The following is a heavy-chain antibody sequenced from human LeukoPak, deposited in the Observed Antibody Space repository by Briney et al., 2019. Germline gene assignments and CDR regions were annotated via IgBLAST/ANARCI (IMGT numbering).Heavy chain of an antibody. V-gene: IGHV4-39*01. Sequence: PSETLSLTCTFSDXDIYTSPYYWGWIRQPPGKGLEWIGSVYYSGSTYYNPSLKSRVTISIDTSKKQFSLKVNSVTAADTAVYYCARFFKGGDNGDYSDYWGQGTLVTVSS. CDR2: VYYSGST. D-gene: IGHD4-17*01. CDR1: DXDIYTSPYY. CDR3: ARFFKGGDNGDYSDY. J-gene: IGHJ4*02.